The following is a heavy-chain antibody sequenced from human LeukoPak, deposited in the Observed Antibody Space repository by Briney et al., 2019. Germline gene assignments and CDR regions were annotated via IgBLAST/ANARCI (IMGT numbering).Heavy chain of an antibody. J-gene: IGHJ5*02. V-gene: IGHV4-39*07. CDR2: IYYSGST. CDR3: ARVIGYHPAT. Sequence: SETLSLTCTVSGGSISSSSYYWGWIRQPPGKGLEWIGSIYYSGSTYYNPSLKSRVTISVDTSKNQFSLKLSSVTAADTAVYYCARVIGYHPATWGQGTLVTVSS. D-gene: IGHD2-15*01. CDR1: GGSISSSSYY.